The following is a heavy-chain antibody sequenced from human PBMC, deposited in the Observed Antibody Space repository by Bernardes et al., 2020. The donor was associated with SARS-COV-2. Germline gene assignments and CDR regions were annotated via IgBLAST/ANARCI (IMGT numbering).Heavy chain of an antibody. CDR1: GYTFTGYY. CDR3: ARDAGEYYDFWRGYMGYGMDV. CDR2: INPNSGGT. Sequence: ASVKVSCKASGYTFTGYYMHWVRQAPGQGLEWMGWINPNSGGTNYAQKFQGRVTMTRDTSISTAYMELSRLRSDDTAVYYCARDAGEYYDFWRGYMGYGMDVWGKGTTVTVTS. D-gene: IGHD3-3*01. J-gene: IGHJ6*04. V-gene: IGHV1-2*02.